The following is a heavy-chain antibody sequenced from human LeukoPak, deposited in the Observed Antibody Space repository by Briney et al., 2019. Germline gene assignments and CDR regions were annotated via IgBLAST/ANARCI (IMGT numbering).Heavy chain of an antibody. Sequence: GSLRLSCAASGFAFSSYWMDWVRQAPGKGLEWVANIKRDGSEKYYVDSVKGRFTISRDNAKNSLSLEMNSLRAEDTAVYYCARDGGSGGDYWGQGTLVTVS. CDR1: GFAFSSYW. CDR3: ARDGGSGGDY. CDR2: IKRDGSEK. D-gene: IGHD3-10*01. V-gene: IGHV3-7*01. J-gene: IGHJ4*02.